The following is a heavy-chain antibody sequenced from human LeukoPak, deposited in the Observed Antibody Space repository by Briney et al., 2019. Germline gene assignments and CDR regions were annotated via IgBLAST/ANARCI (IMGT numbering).Heavy chain of an antibody. CDR2: ISYDGSNK. CDR3: ARDEIYYDSSGSSAFDI. D-gene: IGHD3-22*01. J-gene: IGHJ3*02. Sequence: PGGSLRLSCAASGFTFSSYAMHWVRQAPGKGLEWVAVISYDGSNKYYADSVKGRFTISRDNSKNTLYLQMNSLRAEDTAVYYCARDEIYYDSSGSSAFDIWGQGTMVTVSS. V-gene: IGHV3-30*04. CDR1: GFTFSSYA.